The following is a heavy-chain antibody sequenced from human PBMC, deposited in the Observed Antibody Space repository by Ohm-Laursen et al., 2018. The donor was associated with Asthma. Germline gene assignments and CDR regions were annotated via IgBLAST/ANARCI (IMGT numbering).Heavy chain of an antibody. D-gene: IGHD1-26*01. J-gene: IGHJ4*02. CDR2: ISYDGSNK. V-gene: IGHV3-30*04. CDR1: GFTFSSYA. Sequence: SLRLSCAASGFTFSSYAMHWVRQAPGKGLEWVAVISYDGSNKYYADPVKGRFTISRDNSDNALYLQMNRLRADDSAVYFCAKATVQFSGSYFFDYWGQGSLVTVSS. CDR3: AKATVQFSGSYFFDY.